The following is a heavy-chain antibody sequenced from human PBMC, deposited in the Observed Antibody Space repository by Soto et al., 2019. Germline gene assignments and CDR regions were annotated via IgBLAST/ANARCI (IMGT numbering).Heavy chain of an antibody. V-gene: IGHV3-74*01. D-gene: IGHD3-10*01. CDR2: INSDGSST. J-gene: IGHJ6*03. CDR1: GFTFSSYW. Sequence: GGSLRLSCAASGFTFSSYWMHWVRQAPGKGLVWVSRINSDGSSTSYADSVKGRFTISRDNAKNTLYLQMNSLRAEDTAVYYCARDRPYGSGSYRVLYYYYYYMDVWGKGTTVTVSS. CDR3: ARDRPYGSGSYRVLYYYYYYMDV.